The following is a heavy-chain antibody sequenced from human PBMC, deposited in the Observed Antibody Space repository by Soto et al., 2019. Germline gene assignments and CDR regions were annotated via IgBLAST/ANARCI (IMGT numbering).Heavy chain of an antibody. V-gene: IGHV1-24*01. D-gene: IGHD2-2*01. J-gene: IGHJ4*02. Sequence: APVKVSCKVSGYTLTELSIHWVRQAPGKGLVWMGGFDSEGGKTIYAQNFQDRVIMTEDTSADTAYMELSSLRSEDTAVYYCATGKIFSWKVPTAMWGIEFEYWGQGTLVTVSS. CDR3: ATGKIFSWKVPTAMWGIEFEY. CDR2: FDSEGGKT. CDR1: GYTLTELS.